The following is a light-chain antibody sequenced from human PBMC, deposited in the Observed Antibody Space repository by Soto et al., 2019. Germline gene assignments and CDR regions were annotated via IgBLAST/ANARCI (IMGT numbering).Light chain of an antibody. Sequence: IQLAPSPSFPSASLGDRGTITCRASQGISSYLAWYQQKPGKAPKLLIYAASTLQSGVPSRFSGSGSGTEFTLTINDLQPEDFATYYCQQLNIYPLTFGPGTKVDI. V-gene: IGKV1-9*01. CDR3: QQLNIYPLT. J-gene: IGKJ3*01. CDR2: AAS. CDR1: QGISSY.